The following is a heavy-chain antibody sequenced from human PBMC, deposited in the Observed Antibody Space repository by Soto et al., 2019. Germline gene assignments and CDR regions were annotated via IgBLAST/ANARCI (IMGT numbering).Heavy chain of an antibody. CDR3: ARDLDGSGSYYTNY. Sequence: QVQLVQSGAEVKKPGASVKVSCKTPGYTFSSIGISWVRQAPGQGLEWMGWISPHKDDTYYAQRLQGRVTMTTDTSTSTAYMELRSLRSDDTAVYFCARDLDGSGSYYTNYWGQGTLVTVSS. V-gene: IGHV1-18*01. CDR1: GYTFSSIG. J-gene: IGHJ4*02. CDR2: ISPHKDDT. D-gene: IGHD3-10*01.